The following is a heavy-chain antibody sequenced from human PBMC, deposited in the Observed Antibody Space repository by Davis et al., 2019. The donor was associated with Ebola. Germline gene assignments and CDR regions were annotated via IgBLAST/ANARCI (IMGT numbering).Heavy chain of an antibody. V-gene: IGHV3-11*01. CDR1: GFTFSDYY. J-gene: IGHJ5*02. CDR2: ISSSGRTI. Sequence: GGSLRLSCAASGFTFSDYYMSWIRQAPGKGLEWVSYISSSGRTIYYADPVKGRFTISRDNAKNSLYLQMNSLRAEDTAVYYCARRTAPGWFDPWGQGTLVTVSS. CDR3: ARRTAPGWFDP.